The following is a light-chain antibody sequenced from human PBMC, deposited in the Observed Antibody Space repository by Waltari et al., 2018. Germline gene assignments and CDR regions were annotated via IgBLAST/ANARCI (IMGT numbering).Light chain of an antibody. CDR1: QSITSH. CDR2: TAS. J-gene: IGKJ2*01. V-gene: IGKV1-39*01. CDR3: QQSYTTPYT. Sequence: DIQMTQAPSSLSASVGDRVTITCRASQSITSHLNWYQQQPGKAPKLLIYTASSLQSGVPSRFSGSGSGTHFTLTISSLQPEDFATYFCQQSYTTPYTFGQWTKLEIK.